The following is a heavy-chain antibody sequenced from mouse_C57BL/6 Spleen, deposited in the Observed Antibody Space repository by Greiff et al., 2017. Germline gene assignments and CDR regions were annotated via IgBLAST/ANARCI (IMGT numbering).Heavy chain of an antibody. CDR2: INPRGGST. V-gene: IGHV1-78*01. J-gene: IGHJ1*03. CDR1: GYTFTDHT. D-gene: IGHD1-1*01. Sequence: VQLQPSDAELVKPGASVKISCKVSGYTFTDHTIHWIKRRPEQGLEWIGYINPRGGSTKYNEKFKGKATLTADKSSSTAYMQLSSLTSEDSAVYFCARDYYDGSSRYFDVWGTGTTVTVSS. CDR3: ARDYYDGSSRYFDV.